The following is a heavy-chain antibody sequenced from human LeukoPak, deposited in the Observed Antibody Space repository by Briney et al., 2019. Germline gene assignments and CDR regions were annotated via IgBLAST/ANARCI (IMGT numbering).Heavy chain of an antibody. V-gene: IGHV3-48*04. D-gene: IGHD1-1*01. CDR1: GFTFSSYS. CDR3: ARDSNNWNDGSIDY. J-gene: IGHJ4*02. CDR2: ISSSGSTI. Sequence: GGSLRLSCAASGFTFSSYSMNWVRQAPGKGLEWVSYISSSGSTIYYADSAKGRFTISRDNAKNSLYLQMNSLRAEDTAVYYCARDSNNWNDGSIDYWGQGTLVTVSS.